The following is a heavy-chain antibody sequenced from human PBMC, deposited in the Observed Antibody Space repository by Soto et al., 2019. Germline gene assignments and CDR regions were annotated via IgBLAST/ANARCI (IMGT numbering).Heavy chain of an antibody. J-gene: IGHJ4*02. D-gene: IGHD3-16*01. CDR3: ARGGPDLATIGSFDY. V-gene: IGHV4-30-4*02. CDR1: GDSIANLDYF. CDR2: IYKSATT. Sequence: SETLSVTCSVSGDSIANLDYFWAWIRQPPGQALEYIGYIYKSATTYYNPSFESRVAISVETSKSQFSLDVTSVTAADTAVYYCARGGPDLATIGSFDYWRQGTLVTVSS.